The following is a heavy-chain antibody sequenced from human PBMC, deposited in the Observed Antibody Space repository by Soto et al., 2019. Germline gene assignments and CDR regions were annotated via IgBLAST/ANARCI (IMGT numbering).Heavy chain of an antibody. CDR2: IYPGDSDT. D-gene: IGHD3-22*01. CDR1: GYGFASYW. Sequence: ESLKLSFKGSGYGFASYWIGWVRQMPGKGLEWMGIIYPGDSDTRYSPSFQGQVTTSADKSISTAYLKWSSLKASDTAMYYCGADSSGYYYFDYWGQGTLVTVSS. CDR3: GADSSGYYYFDY. J-gene: IGHJ4*02. V-gene: IGHV5-51*01.